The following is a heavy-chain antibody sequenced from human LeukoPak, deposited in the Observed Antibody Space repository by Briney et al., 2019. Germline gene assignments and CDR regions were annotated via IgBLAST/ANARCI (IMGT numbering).Heavy chain of an antibody. CDR3: ARWSMAFDF. D-gene: IGHD5-24*01. CDR1: GFSFSEYY. CDR2: TNQDGGAK. J-gene: IGHJ4*02. V-gene: IGHV3-7*04. Sequence: SGGSLRLSCATSGFSFSEYYMGWVRQAPEKGLEWVAYTNQDGGAKIYVDSVKGRFTISRDNAKNSLYLEMNSLRDEDAAVYWCARWSMAFDFWGQGSRVAVSS.